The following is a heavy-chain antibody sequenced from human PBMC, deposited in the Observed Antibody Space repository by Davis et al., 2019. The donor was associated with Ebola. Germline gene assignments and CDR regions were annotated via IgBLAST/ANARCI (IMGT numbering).Heavy chain of an antibody. D-gene: IGHD6-13*01. V-gene: IGHV3-23*01. Sequence: GGLRLSCAASGFTFSSYAMSWVRQAPGKGLEWVSAISGSGGSTYYADSVKGRFTISRDNSKNTLYLQMNSLRAEDTAVYYCARGGGRQQLVPRFDYWGQGTLVTVSS. CDR2: ISGSGGST. CDR3: ARGGGRQQLVPRFDY. J-gene: IGHJ4*02. CDR1: GFTFSSYA.